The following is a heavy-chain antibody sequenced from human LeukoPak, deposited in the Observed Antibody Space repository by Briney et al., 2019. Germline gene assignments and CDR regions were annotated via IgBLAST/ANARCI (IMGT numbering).Heavy chain of an antibody. J-gene: IGHJ5*02. V-gene: IGHV3-23*01. Sequence: GGSLRLSCVASGFTFDSYAMIWVRQAPGKGLGSVSGISDSGGRTYYTESVKGRFTISRDNSKNTLYLQMNSLRGEDTAVYYCAKEPYYYDSSGLSWGQGTLVTVSS. CDR1: GFTFDSYA. D-gene: IGHD3-22*01. CDR2: ISDSGGRT. CDR3: AKEPYYYDSSGLS.